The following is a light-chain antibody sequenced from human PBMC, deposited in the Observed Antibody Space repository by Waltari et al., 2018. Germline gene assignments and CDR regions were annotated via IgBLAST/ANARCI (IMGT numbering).Light chain of an antibody. CDR3: QSYDSSLSGYV. CDR2: GNT. Sequence: QSVLTQPPSVSGDPGQRVTIPCTGSSSNIGAGYDVPWYHQIPGTAPKLLIYGNTNRPSGVPDRFSGSKSGTSASLAITGLQAEDEADYYCQSYDSSLSGYVFGTGTKVTVL. V-gene: IGLV1-40*01. J-gene: IGLJ1*01. CDR1: SSNIGAGYD.